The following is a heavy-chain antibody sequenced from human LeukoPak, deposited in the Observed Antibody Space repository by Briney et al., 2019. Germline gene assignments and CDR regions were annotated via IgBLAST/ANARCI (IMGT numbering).Heavy chain of an antibody. D-gene: IGHD2-2*01. CDR2: INPNSGGT. Sequence: GASVKVSCKASGYTFTGYYMHWVRQAPGQGLEWMGWINPNSGGTNYAQKFQGRVTMTRDTSISTAYMELSRLRSEDTAVYYCATDCSSTSCHDYWGQGTLVTVSS. CDR1: GYTFTGYY. CDR3: ATDCSSTSCHDY. V-gene: IGHV1-2*02. J-gene: IGHJ4*02.